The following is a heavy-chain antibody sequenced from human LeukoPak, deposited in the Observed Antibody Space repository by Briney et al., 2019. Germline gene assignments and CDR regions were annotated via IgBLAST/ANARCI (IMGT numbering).Heavy chain of an antibody. V-gene: IGHV3-48*04. CDR1: GFTFSSYS. Sequence: GGSLRLSCAASGFTFSSYSMNWVRQAPGKGLEWVSYISSSSGTIYYADSVKGRFTIFRDNAKNSLYLQMNSLRAEDTAVYYCARDAPLEPWGQGTLVTVSS. J-gene: IGHJ5*02. CDR3: ARDAPLEP. CDR2: ISSSSGTI.